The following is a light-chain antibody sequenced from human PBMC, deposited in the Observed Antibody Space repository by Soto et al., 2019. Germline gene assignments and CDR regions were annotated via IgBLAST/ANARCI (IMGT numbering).Light chain of an antibody. CDR2: RAS. V-gene: IGKV3-15*01. Sequence: EIEMTQSPATLSVSPGERATLSFTASHYVYSNVAWFHQRPVQAPRLLIYRASTRATGTPARFSGSGSGTEFTLTITSLQSEDFALYYCQQYHNLWTFGQGTKVDIK. CDR1: HYVYSN. CDR3: QQYHNLWT. J-gene: IGKJ1*01.